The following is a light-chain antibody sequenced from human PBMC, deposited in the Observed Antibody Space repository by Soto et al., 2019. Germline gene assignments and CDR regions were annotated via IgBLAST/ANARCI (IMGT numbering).Light chain of an antibody. V-gene: IGKV1-8*01. CDR1: QGISSY. CDR2: AAS. CDR3: QQYYSYPPT. Sequence: AIRLTQSPSSFSASTGDRATIPCRASQGISSYLAWYQQKPGKAPKLLIYAASTLQSGVPSRFSGSGSGTDFTLTISCLQSEDFATYYCQQYYSYPPTFGQGTKVDIK. J-gene: IGKJ1*01.